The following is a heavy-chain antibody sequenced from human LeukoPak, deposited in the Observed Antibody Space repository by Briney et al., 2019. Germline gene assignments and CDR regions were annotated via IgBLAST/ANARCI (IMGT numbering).Heavy chain of an antibody. Sequence: GGSLRLSRAASGFTFSSYAMSWVRQAPGKGLEWVSAISGSGGSTYYADSVKGRFTISRDNSKNTLYLEMNSLRAEDTAVYYCARVHNWGSEYYFDYWGQGTLVTVSS. CDR1: GFTFSSYA. CDR3: ARVHNWGSEYYFDY. J-gene: IGHJ4*02. CDR2: ISGSGGST. D-gene: IGHD7-27*01. V-gene: IGHV3-23*01.